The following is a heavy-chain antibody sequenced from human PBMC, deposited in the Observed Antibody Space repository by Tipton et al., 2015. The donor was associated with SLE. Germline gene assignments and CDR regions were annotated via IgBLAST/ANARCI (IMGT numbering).Heavy chain of an antibody. CDR2: LWHDGSNK. CDR1: GFTFSNYW. CDR3: ARDGVSTIPIDS. J-gene: IGHJ4*02. D-gene: IGHD5/OR15-5a*01. V-gene: IGHV3-33*08. Sequence: SLRLSCAASGFTFSNYWMTWVRQAPGKGLEWVAFLWHDGSNKCYAESVKGRFTISRDNSKNTLYLQMNRLRAEDTAVYYCARDGVSTIPIDSWSQGILVTVSS.